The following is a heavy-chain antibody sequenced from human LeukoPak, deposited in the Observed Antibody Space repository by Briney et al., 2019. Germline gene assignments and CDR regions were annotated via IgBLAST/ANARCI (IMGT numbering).Heavy chain of an antibody. CDR3: ARGYSYGYRIGY. J-gene: IGHJ4*02. CDR2: INSDGSNT. CDR1: GFTFSNYW. D-gene: IGHD5-18*01. V-gene: IGHV3-74*01. Sequence: PGGSLRLSCATSGFTFSNYWMHWVRQAPGKGLVWVSRINSDGSNTSYADSVKGRFTISRDNAKRTLYLQMNSLRAEDTAVYYCARGYSYGYRIGYWGQGTLVTVSS.